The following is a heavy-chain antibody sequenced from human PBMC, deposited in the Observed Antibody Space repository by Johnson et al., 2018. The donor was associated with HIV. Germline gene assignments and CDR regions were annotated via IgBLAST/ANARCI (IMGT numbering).Heavy chain of an antibody. V-gene: IGHV3-15*01. CDR3: TTDWYSSSWYGALDAFDI. Sequence: MQLVEPGGGVVQPGRSLRLSCAASGFTFSSYVMHWVRQAPGKGLEWVGRIKSKTDGGTTDYAATVKGRFTISRDDSTNTLYLQMNSPKTEDTAVYYGTTDWYSSSWYGALDAFDIWGQGTMVTVSS. CDR2: IKSKTDGGTT. J-gene: IGHJ3*02. D-gene: IGHD6-13*01. CDR1: GFTFSSYV.